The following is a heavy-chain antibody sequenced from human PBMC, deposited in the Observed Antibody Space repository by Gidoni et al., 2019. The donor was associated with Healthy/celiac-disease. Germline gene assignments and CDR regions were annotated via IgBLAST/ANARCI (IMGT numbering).Heavy chain of an antibody. D-gene: IGHD6-19*01. CDR3: ATVAVAGTGFDY. CDR1: GFTFSSYA. Sequence: QVQLVASGGRVVQPARSLRLSCAASGFTFSSYAMHWVRQAPGKGLEWVAVISYDGSNKYYADSVKGRFTISRDNSKNTLYLQMNSLRAEDTAVYYCATVAVAGTGFDYWGQGTLVTVSS. J-gene: IGHJ4*02. V-gene: IGHV3-30-3*01. CDR2: ISYDGSNK.